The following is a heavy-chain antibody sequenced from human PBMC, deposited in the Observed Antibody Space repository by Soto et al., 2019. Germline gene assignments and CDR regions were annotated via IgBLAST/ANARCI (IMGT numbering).Heavy chain of an antibody. Sequence: GGSLRLSCAASGFTFSSYWMHWVRQAPGKGLVWVSRINSDGSSTSYADSVKGRFTISRDNAKNTLYLQMNSLRAEDTAVYYCARVDLAVAGTFDYWGQGTLVTVSS. CDR2: INSDGSST. D-gene: IGHD6-19*01. CDR3: ARVDLAVAGTFDY. CDR1: GFTFSSYW. J-gene: IGHJ4*02. V-gene: IGHV3-74*01.